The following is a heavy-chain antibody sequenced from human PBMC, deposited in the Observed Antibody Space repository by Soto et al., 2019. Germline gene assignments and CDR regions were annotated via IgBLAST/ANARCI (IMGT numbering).Heavy chain of an antibody. CDR1: GFTFINYA. J-gene: IGHJ2*01. Sequence: EVQLSQSGGGLVQPGGSLRLSCAGSGFTFINYAMNWVRQAPGKGLEWVSSISGGGDATFFANSVRGRFTISRDNSDNTVTLQMNSLGVDDTAVYYCASKILGSKSRPDYWYFALWGRGTRVTVSS. CDR2: ISGGGDAT. CDR3: ASKILGSKSRPDYWYFAL. D-gene: IGHD7-27*01. V-gene: IGHV3-23*01.